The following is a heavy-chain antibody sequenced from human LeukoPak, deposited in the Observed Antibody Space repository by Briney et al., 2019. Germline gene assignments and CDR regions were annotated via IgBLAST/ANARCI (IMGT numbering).Heavy chain of an antibody. V-gene: IGHV1-8*03. CDR1: GYTFTDYY. Sequence: GASVKVSCKASGYTFTDYYINWVRRAPGQGLEWLGWMSPDSGDTGYAHKFQGRVTITRNTSITTAYMELRSLTFEDTAVYYCARVRLRNGYNWFDPWGQGTLVTVSS. D-gene: IGHD3-3*01. CDR3: ARVRLRNGYNWFDP. CDR2: MSPDSGDT. J-gene: IGHJ5*02.